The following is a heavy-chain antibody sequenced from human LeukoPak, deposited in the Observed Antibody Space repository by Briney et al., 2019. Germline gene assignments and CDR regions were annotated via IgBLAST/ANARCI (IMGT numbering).Heavy chain of an antibody. D-gene: IGHD4-17*01. J-gene: IGHJ4*02. CDR3: AKGGASVTRYVDY. CDR2: ISPDGNNT. CDR1: EFTFSNYV. Sequence: GGSLGLSCVTSEFTFSNYVMSWVRQAPGKGLEWVSSISPDGNNTYYADFVKGQFSISRDNSKDTLYLQMNSLRPEDTAVYYCAKGGASVTRYVDYWGQGTLVTVSS. V-gene: IGHV3-23*01.